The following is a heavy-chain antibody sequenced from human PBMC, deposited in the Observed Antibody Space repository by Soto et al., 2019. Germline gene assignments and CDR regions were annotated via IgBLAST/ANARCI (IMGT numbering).Heavy chain of an antibody. CDR1: GFTFRSYS. J-gene: IGHJ3*02. CDR3: ARDATYYYDSSGYSHAAFDI. D-gene: IGHD3-22*01. CDR2: ISSSSSYI. Sequence: GGSLRLSCSASGFTFRSYSMNWVRQAPGKGLEWVSSISSSSSYICYADSVKGRFTISRDNAKNSLYLQMNSLRAEDTAVYYCARDATYYYDSSGYSHAAFDIWGQGTMVTVSS. V-gene: IGHV3-21*01.